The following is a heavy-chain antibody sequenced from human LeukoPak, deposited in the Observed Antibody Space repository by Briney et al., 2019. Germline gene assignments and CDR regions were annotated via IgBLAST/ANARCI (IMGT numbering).Heavy chain of an antibody. CDR3: ARGTMMVGP. J-gene: IGHJ5*02. CDR1: GGSSTNYY. D-gene: IGHD3-22*01. CDR2: IYYNGNT. Sequence: SEALSDTRTVAGGSSTNYYWSWLRQPPGKGLEWIANIYYNGNTNYNASLESRVTISVATSKNQFSLKLRSVTAADTAVYYCARGTMMVGPWGQGTQVTVSS. V-gene: IGHV4-59*01.